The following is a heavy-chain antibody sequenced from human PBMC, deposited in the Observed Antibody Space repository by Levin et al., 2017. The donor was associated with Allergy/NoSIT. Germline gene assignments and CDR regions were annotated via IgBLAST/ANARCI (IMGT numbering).Heavy chain of an antibody. J-gene: IGHJ2*01. Sequence: GGSLRLSCAASGFTVSGNYMSWVRQAPGKGLEWVSVIYSGGDTKYTDSVTGRFTISRDDSKNTLYLQMNSPRVEDTAVYYCAKCSGWYGKGYFDLWGRGTLVTVSS. D-gene: IGHD6-19*01. CDR2: IYSGGDT. CDR1: GFTVSGNY. CDR3: AKCSGWYGKGYFDL. V-gene: IGHV3-53*01.